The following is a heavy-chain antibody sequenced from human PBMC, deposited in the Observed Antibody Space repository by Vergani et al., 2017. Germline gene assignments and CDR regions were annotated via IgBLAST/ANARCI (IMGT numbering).Heavy chain of an antibody. V-gene: IGHV3-21*06. D-gene: IGHD3-22*01. Sequence: EVQLQESGGGLVKPGGSLRVSCAASGFSFSTYSINWVRQAPGKGLEWVSSISGRSNYIYYADSLKGRFTISRDNSKNSVYLQMNSLRAEDTAIYYCARKKYYDSKDYYQGEPLDHWGQGTLVTVSS. J-gene: IGHJ4*02. CDR2: ISGRSNYI. CDR1: GFSFSTYS. CDR3: ARKKYYDSKDYYQGEPLDH.